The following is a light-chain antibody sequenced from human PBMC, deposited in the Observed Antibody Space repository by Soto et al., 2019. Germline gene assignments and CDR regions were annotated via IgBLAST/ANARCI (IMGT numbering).Light chain of an antibody. V-gene: IGLV2-8*01. J-gene: IGLJ3*02. CDR3: SSYAGSNPL. CDR1: SSGVGGYNY. Sequence: QSVLTQPPSASGSPGQSVTISCTGTSSGVGGYNYVSWYQQHPGKAPKLMIYEVSKRPSGVPDRFSGSKSGNTASLTVSGLQAEDEADYYCSSYAGSNPLFGGGTKLTVL. CDR2: EVS.